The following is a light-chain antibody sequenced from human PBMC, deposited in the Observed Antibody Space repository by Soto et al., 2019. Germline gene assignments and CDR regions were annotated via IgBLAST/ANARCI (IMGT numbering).Light chain of an antibody. CDR3: QQYNSWPSWT. CDR2: GAS. Sequence: EIVITQSPATLSVSPGERATLSCRASQSVSSNLAWYQQKPGQAPRLLIYGASTRATGIPARFSGSGYGTEFTLTISSLQSEDFAVYYCQQYNSWPSWTFGQGTKVAIK. V-gene: IGKV3-15*01. J-gene: IGKJ1*01. CDR1: QSVSSN.